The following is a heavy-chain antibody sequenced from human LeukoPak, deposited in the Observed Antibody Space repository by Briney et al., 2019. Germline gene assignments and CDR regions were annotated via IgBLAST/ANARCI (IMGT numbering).Heavy chain of an antibody. CDR2: INNDGSST. CDR3: ARRDYDTLTGYRLDY. Sequence: SGGSLRLSRAASGFTFSSYWMHWVRQAPGKGLVWVSRINNDGSSTIYADSVKGRFTISRDNAKSTLYLQMNSLRAEDTAVYYCARRDYDTLTGYRLDYWGQGILVTVSS. V-gene: IGHV3-74*01. CDR1: GFTFSSYW. J-gene: IGHJ4*02. D-gene: IGHD3-9*01.